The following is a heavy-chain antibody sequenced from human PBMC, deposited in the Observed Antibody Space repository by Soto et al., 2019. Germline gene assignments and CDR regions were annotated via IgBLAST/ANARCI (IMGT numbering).Heavy chain of an antibody. CDR3: AKGRGQNSNFDY. V-gene: IGHV3-23*01. Sequence: EVQLLESGGGSVQPGGSLRLSCAASGFTFSSYAMHWVRRPPGKGLEWVSSISGSGGTAYYADSVKGRFSISRDSLVNTLYLQMNSLRAEDTAVYYCAKGRGQNSNFDYWGQATLVTVSP. D-gene: IGHD3-10*01. J-gene: IGHJ4*02. CDR1: GFTFSSYA. CDR2: ISGSGGTA.